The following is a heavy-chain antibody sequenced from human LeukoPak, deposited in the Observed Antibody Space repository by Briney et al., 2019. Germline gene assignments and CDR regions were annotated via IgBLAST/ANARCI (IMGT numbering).Heavy chain of an antibody. Sequence: ASVKVSCKASGYTFTSYYMHWVRQAPGQGLEWMGIINPSGGSTSYAQKFQGRVTMTRDTSTSTAYMELSSLRSEDTAVYYCAKDDRWLQFCCWGQGTLVTVSA. D-gene: IGHD5-24*01. J-gene: IGHJ4*02. V-gene: IGHV1-46*01. CDR1: GYTFTSYY. CDR2: INPSGGST. CDR3: AKDDRWLQFCC.